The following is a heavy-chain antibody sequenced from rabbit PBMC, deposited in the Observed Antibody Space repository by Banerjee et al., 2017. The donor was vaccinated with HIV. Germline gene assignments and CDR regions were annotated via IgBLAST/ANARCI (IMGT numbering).Heavy chain of an antibody. CDR2: IDAGSSGET. J-gene: IGHJ6*01. V-gene: IGHV1S45*01. D-gene: IGHD8-1*01. CDR3: ARNAGGSPL. CDR1: GIDFSSYYY. Sequence: QQQLEESGGGLVKPGGTLTLTCKASGIDFSSYYYMCWVRQAPGKGLELIACIDAGSSGETHYATWAKGRFTISKTSSTTVTLQMTSLTVADTATYFCARNAGGSPLWGPGTLVTVS.